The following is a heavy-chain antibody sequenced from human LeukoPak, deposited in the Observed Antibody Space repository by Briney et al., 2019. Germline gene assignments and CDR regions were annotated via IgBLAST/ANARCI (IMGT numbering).Heavy chain of an antibody. CDR2: IYYSGST. V-gene: IGHV4-59*01. CDR3: ARNPVSRPDWYFDL. CDR1: GGSISSYY. J-gene: IGHJ2*01. Sequence: PSETLSLTCTVSGGSISSYYWSWIRQPPGKGLEWIGYIYYSGSTNYNPSLKSRVTISVDTSKNQFSLNLGSVTAADTAVYYCARNPVSRPDWYFDLWGRGTLVTVSS. D-gene: IGHD1-14*01.